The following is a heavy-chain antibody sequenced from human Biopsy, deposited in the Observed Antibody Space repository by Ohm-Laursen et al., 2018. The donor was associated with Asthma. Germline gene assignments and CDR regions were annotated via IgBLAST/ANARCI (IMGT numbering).Heavy chain of an antibody. V-gene: IGHV3-30*18. CDR2: ISFDGINK. J-gene: IGHJ4*02. CDR3: AKDVFPGWELRRGPDY. Sequence: SLRLSCTAPGFTFSNYGMHWVRQAPGKGLDWVAVISFDGINKNYTDSVKGRFTISRDNSRNTLHLQMNSLRAEDTAVYYCAKDVFPGWELRRGPDYWGQGTLVTVSS. CDR1: GFTFSNYG. D-gene: IGHD4-23*01.